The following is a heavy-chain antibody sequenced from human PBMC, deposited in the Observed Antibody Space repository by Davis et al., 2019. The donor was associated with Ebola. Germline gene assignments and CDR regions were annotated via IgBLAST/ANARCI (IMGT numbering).Heavy chain of an antibody. D-gene: IGHD2-15*01. CDR3: AQAVEGHFDH. Sequence: SQTLSLTCAISGDSVSTKSAAWNWIMQSPSRGLEWLGRTYYRSKWYYDYAVSLEGRITINPDTSKNQFSLQLNSVTPEDTAVYYCAQAVEGHFDHWGQETLVTVSS. CDR2: TYYRSKWYY. J-gene: IGHJ4*02. CDR1: GDSVSTKSAA. V-gene: IGHV6-1*01.